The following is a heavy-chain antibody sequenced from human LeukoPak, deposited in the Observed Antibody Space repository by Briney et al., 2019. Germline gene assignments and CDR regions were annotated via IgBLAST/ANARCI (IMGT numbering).Heavy chain of an antibody. J-gene: IGHJ4*02. D-gene: IGHD2-2*01. CDR2: IYSGGTT. V-gene: IGHV3-53*04. CDR1: GFTVSTNC. Sequence: GGSLRLSCAAPGFTVSTNCMTCVRRTPGKGHEWVSTIYSGGTTYYADSVRGPFTISRHNSRNTLYLQMNSLRAEDTAVYYCAKDRSSSTSCSNYWGQGTLVTVSS. CDR3: AKDRSSSTSCSNY.